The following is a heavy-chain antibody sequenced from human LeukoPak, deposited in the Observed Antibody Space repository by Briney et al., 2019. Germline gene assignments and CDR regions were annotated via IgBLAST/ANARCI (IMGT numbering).Heavy chain of an antibody. CDR1: GGSINNGNYY. CDR3: ARYLGYCSGGSCLQWAFDI. J-gene: IGHJ3*02. Sequence: SQTLSLTCTVSGGSINNGNYYWSWIRQPAGMGLEWIGRMYTSGSTNYNPSLKSRVAISVDTSKNQYYLKLNSVTAADTAVYYCARYLGYCSGGSCLQWAFDIWGQGTMLTVSS. D-gene: IGHD2-15*01. V-gene: IGHV4-61*02. CDR2: MYTSGST.